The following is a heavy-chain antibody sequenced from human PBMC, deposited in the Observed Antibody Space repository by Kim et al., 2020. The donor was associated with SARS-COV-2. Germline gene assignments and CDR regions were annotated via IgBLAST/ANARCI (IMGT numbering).Heavy chain of an antibody. V-gene: IGHV3-23*01. J-gene: IGHJ4*02. CDR3: AKFKINSGSLNFDY. Sequence: DSVKGRFTISRDNSKNTLYLQMNSLRAEDTAVYYCAKFKINSGSLNFDYWGQGTLVTVSS. D-gene: IGHD1-26*01.